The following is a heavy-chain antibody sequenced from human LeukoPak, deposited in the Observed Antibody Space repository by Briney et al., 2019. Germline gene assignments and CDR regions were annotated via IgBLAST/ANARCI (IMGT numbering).Heavy chain of an antibody. Sequence: GGSLRLSCAASGFTFSSYSMNWVRQAPGKRLEWVSSISSSSSYIYYADSVKGRFTISRDNAKNSLYLQMNSLRAEDTAVYYCARDGNSGYDSTYLDLDYWGQGTLVTVSS. D-gene: IGHD5-12*01. CDR2: ISSSSSYI. CDR1: GFTFSSYS. V-gene: IGHV3-21*01. J-gene: IGHJ4*02. CDR3: ARDGNSGYDSTYLDLDY.